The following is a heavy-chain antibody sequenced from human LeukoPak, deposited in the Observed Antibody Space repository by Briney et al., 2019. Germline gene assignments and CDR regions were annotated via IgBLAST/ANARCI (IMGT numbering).Heavy chain of an antibody. CDR3: AREPHRVLVPGPPDF. Sequence: SETLSLTCSVSGGLFSGYYWSWIRQSPGKGLEWIGEINHTGDTNYNPSLQSRVSTSIDTSKRQFSVRLISVTAADTAVYYCAREPHRVLVPGPPDFWGQGILVTVSS. CDR2: INHTGDT. D-gene: IGHD1-14*01. CDR1: GGLFSGYY. J-gene: IGHJ4*02. V-gene: IGHV4-34*01.